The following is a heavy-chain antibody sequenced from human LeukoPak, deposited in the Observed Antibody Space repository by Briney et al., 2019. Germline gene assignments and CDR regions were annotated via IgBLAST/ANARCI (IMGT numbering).Heavy chain of an antibody. CDR2: MNPNSGNT. D-gene: IGHD2-2*01. Sequence: ASVKVSCKASGYTFTSYDINWVRQATGQGLEWMGWMNPNSGNTGYAQKFQGRVTMTRNTSISTAYMELSSLRSDDTAVYYCARVGSVDCSSTSCYVAWGQGTLVTVSS. CDR3: ARVGSVDCSSTSCYVA. CDR1: GYTFTSYD. J-gene: IGHJ5*02. V-gene: IGHV1-8*01.